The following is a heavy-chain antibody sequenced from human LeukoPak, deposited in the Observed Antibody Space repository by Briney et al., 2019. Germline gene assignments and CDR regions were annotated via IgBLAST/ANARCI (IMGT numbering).Heavy chain of an antibody. CDR2: ISWNSGSI. Sequence: GGSLRLSCAASGFTFDDYAMHRVRQAPGKGLEWVSGISWNSGSIGYADSVKGRFTISRDNAKNSLYLQMNSLRAEDTALYYCAKDLRPIAVAGTGGLGDWGQGTLVTVSS. D-gene: IGHD6-19*01. V-gene: IGHV3-9*01. CDR1: GFTFDDYA. CDR3: AKDLRPIAVAGTGGLGD. J-gene: IGHJ4*02.